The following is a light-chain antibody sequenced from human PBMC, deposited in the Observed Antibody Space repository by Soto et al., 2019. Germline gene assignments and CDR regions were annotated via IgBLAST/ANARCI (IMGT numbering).Light chain of an antibody. V-gene: IGLV1-40*01. Sequence: QYVLTHPPSVSWAPGHRVTISCTGNNSNLGAGYDVHWYQQLPGAAPKLVIFGNRNRPSGVPERFSGSKSGTSASLAITGLQAEDDADYYCQAYDYSLNDFVFGGGTKVTVL. J-gene: IGLJ3*02. CDR1: NSNLGAGYD. CDR2: GNR. CDR3: QAYDYSLNDFV.